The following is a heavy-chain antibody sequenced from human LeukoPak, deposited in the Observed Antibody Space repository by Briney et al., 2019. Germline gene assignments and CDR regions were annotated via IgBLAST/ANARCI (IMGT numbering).Heavy chain of an antibody. Sequence: GESLKISCKGSGYSFTSYWIGWVRQMPGKGLEWMGIIYSPSFQGQVTISADKSISTAYLQWSSLKASDTAMYYCRAVAGSFDYWGQGTLVTVSS. CDR1: GYSFTSYW. J-gene: IGHJ4*02. CDR3: RAVAGSFDY. CDR2: I. V-gene: IGHV5-51*01. D-gene: IGHD6-19*01.